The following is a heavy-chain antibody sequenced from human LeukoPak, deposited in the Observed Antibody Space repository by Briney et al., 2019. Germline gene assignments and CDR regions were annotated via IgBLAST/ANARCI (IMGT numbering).Heavy chain of an antibody. CDR2: INHSGST. J-gene: IGHJ4*02. CDR1: GGSFSDYY. D-gene: IGHD3-16*02. CDR3: ARHRYDYVWGSYRPFDY. Sequence: SETLSLTCAVYGGSFSDYYWSWIRQPPGKGLEWIGEINHSGSTNYNPSLKSRVTLSVDTSKNQFSLKLSSVTAADTAVYYCARHRYDYVWGSYRPFDYWGQGTLVTVSS. V-gene: IGHV4-34*01.